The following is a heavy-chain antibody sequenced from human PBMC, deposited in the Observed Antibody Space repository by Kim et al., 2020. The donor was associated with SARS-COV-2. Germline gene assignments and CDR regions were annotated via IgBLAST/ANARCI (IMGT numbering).Heavy chain of an antibody. CDR1: GLTVSSND. D-gene: IGHD6-25*01. CDR2: IYSGGST. J-gene: IGHJ5*02. CDR3: ARGQRGLDP. Sequence: GGSLRLSCAASGLTVSSNDMSWVRQAPGKGLEWVAIIYSGGSTYYADSVTGRFTISRDNSKNTLYLQLNSLRVEDTAVYYCARGQRGLDPWGQGTLVTAS. V-gene: IGHV3-66*01.